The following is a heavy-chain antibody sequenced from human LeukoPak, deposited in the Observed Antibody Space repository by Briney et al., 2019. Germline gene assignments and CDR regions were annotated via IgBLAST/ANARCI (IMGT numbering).Heavy chain of an antibody. CDR2: MNPNSGNT. J-gene: IGHJ4*02. CDR3: ARGGSALRFLEWLPDY. V-gene: IGHV1-8*01. D-gene: IGHD3-3*01. Sequence: GASVKVSCKASGYTFASYEINWARQATGQGLEWMGWMNPNSGNTGYAQKFQGRVTMTRNTSISTAYMELSSLRSEDTAVYYCARGGSALRFLEWLPDYWGQGTLVTVSS. CDR1: GYTFASYE.